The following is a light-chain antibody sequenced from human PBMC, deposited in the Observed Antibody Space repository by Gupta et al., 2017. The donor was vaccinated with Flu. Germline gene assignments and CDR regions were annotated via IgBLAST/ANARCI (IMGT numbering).Light chain of an antibody. J-gene: IGLJ2*01. CDR1: SGDGGGYDY. Sequence: GTICYNETSGDGGGYDYGSGYQTHPGKAHKLMIDEVSKRPAGVPDRFSGSKSGNTASLTVSGLQAEDEADYYCNSYAGSNTVFGGGTKLTVL. CDR2: EVS. CDR3: NSYAGSNTV. V-gene: IGLV2-8*01.